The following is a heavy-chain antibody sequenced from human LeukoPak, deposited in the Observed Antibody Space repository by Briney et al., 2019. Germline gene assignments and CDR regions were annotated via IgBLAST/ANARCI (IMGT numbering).Heavy chain of an antibody. J-gene: IGHJ4*02. Sequence: GGSLRLSCAASGFTFSSYSMNWVRQAPGKGLEWVSSISSSSSYVYYADSVKGRFTISRDNAKNSLYLQMNSLRAEDTAVYYCARGHGVAASYWGQGTLVTVSS. V-gene: IGHV3-21*01. D-gene: IGHD2-15*01. CDR3: ARGHGVAASY. CDR2: ISSSSSYV. CDR1: GFTFSSYS.